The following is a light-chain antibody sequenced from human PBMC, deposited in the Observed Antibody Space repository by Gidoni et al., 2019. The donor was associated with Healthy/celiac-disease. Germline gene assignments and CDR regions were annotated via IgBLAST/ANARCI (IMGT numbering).Light chain of an antibody. CDR1: SSNIGSNT. J-gene: IGLJ3*02. CDR3: AAWDDSMNGWV. Sequence: HSVLTQPPSASGTPGHRVTISRSGSSSNIGSNTVNWYQQPPGTAPKLLIYSNNQRPSGVPDRFSGSKSGTSASLAISGLQSEDEADYYCAAWDDSMNGWVFGGGTKLTVL. V-gene: IGLV1-44*01. CDR2: SNN.